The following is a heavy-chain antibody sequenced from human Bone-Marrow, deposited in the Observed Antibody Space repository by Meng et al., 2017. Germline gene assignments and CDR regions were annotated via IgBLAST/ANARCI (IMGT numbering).Heavy chain of an antibody. CDR1: GGTFSSYT. Sequence: ASVKVSCKASGGTFSSYTISWVRQAPGQGLEWMGWISAYNGNTNYAQKLQGRVTMTTDTSTSTAYMELRSLRSDDTAVYYCARAPPELLWFGECDVWGQGTTVTVSS. CDR3: ARAPPELLWFGECDV. CDR2: ISAYNGNT. V-gene: IGHV1-18*01. D-gene: IGHD3-10*01. J-gene: IGHJ6*02.